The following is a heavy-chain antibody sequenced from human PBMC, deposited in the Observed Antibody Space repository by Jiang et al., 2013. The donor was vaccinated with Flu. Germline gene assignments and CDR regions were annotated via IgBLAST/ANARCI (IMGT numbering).Heavy chain of an antibody. CDR2: IWYDGSNK. V-gene: IGHV3-33*01. D-gene: IGHD2/OR15-2a*01. CDR3: ARRIRSLHGMDV. J-gene: IGHJ6*02. CDR1: GFTFSSYG. Sequence: RLSCAASGFTFSSYGMHWVRQAPGKGLERVAVIWYDGSNKYYADSVKGRFTISRDNSKNTLYLQMNSLRAEDTAVYYCARRIRSLHGMDVWGQGTTVTVSS.